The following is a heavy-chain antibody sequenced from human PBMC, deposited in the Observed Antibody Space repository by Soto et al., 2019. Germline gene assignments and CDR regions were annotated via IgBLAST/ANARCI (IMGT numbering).Heavy chain of an antibody. V-gene: IGHV3-21*01. CDR2: ISSSSSYI. J-gene: IGHJ4*02. CDR1: GFTFSSYS. CDR3: ASAYSSSSPFDS. D-gene: IGHD6-6*01. Sequence: GGSLRLSCAASGFTFSSYSMNWVRQAPGKGLEWVSSISSSSSYIYYADSVKGRFTISRDNAKNSLYLQMNSLRAEDTAVYYCASAYSSSSPFDSWGQGTLVTVSS.